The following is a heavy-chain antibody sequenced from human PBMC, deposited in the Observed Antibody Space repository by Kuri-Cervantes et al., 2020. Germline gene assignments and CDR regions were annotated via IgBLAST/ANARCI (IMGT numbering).Heavy chain of an antibody. CDR2: ISFDGNYK. CDR1: GFTLSNFG. Sequence: GGSLRLSCAASGFTLSNFGIHWVRQAPGKGLEWVAGISFDGNYKSYADSLRSRFTISRDNAKNSLYLQMNSLRAEDTAVYYCARGGAVVTLWGVYFDYWGQGTLVTVSS. D-gene: IGHD3-16*01. V-gene: IGHV3-33*08. CDR3: ARGGAVVTLWGVYFDY. J-gene: IGHJ4*02.